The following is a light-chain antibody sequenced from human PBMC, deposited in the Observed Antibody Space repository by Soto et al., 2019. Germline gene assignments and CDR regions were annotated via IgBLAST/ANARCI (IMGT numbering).Light chain of an antibody. Sequence: EIVLTQSPGTLSLSPGERATLSCGTSQSLATNYLAWYQQKPGQAPRLLIYDASSRATGIPDRFSGSGSGTDSTLTISRLEPEDFALYFCQQYDTSPWTFGQGTKVDIK. CDR1: QSLATNY. CDR2: DAS. CDR3: QQYDTSPWT. V-gene: IGKV3-20*01. J-gene: IGKJ1*01.